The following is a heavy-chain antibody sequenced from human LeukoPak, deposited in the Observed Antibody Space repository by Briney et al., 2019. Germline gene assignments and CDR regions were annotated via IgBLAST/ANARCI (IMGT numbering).Heavy chain of an antibody. Sequence: ASVKVSCKVSGYTLIELSMHWVRQAPGKGLEWMGGFDPEDGEIIYAQKFQGRVTMTEDTSTDTANMELSSLGSEDTAVYYCATTLRMGRGVITPWGQGTLVTVSS. CDR2: FDPEDGEI. CDR1: GYTLIELS. V-gene: IGHV1-24*01. D-gene: IGHD3-10*01. J-gene: IGHJ5*02. CDR3: ATTLRMGRGVITP.